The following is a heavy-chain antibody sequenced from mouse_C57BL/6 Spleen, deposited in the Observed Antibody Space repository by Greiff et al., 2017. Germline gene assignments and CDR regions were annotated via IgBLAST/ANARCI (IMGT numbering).Heavy chain of an antibody. CDR2: IHPSDSDT. CDR3: AIGLWYSIWIDY. V-gene: IGHV1-74*01. J-gene: IGHJ4*01. Sequence: QVQLQQSGAELVKPGASVKVSCKASGYTFTSYWMNWVKQRPGQGLEWIGRIHPSDSDTNYNQQFKGKATLTVDKSSSTADLQLSSLTSEDSAVYYCAIGLWYSIWIDYWGQGTSLTVSS. CDR1: GYTFTSYW. D-gene: IGHD2-1*01.